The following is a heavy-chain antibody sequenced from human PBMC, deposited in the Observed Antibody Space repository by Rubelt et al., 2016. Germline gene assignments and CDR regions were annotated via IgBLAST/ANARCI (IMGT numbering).Heavy chain of an antibody. CDR1: GGSISSYY. J-gene: IGHJ4*02. CDR3: ARVTARGYSYGSYY. D-gene: IGHD5-18*01. CDR2: INHSGST. Sequence: QVQLQESGPGLVKPSETLSLTCTVSGGSISSYYWSWIRQPPGKGLEWIGEINHSGSTNYNPSLKSRVTRAGDTSKNQFSLKLSSVTDADTAVYYCARVTARGYSYGSYYWGQGTLVTVSS. V-gene: IGHV4-59*12.